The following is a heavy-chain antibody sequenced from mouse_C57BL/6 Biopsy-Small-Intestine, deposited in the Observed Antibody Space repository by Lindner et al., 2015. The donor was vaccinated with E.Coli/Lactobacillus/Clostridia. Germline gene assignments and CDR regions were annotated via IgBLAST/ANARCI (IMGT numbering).Heavy chain of an antibody. CDR3: ARSNYDAMDY. J-gene: IGHJ4*01. CDR1: GYTFTNYW. D-gene: IGHD2-5*01. Sequence: VQLQESVAELVRPGTSVKMSCKASGYTFTNYWIGWAKQRPGHGLEWIGDIYPGGGYTNYNEKFKGKATLTADKSSSTAYMQFSSLTSEDSAIYYCARSNYDAMDYWGQGTSVTVSS. V-gene: IGHV1-63*01. CDR2: IYPGGGYT.